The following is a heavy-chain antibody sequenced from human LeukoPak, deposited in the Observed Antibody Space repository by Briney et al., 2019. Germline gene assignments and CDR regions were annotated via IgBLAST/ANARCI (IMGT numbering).Heavy chain of an antibody. CDR2: ISSSSSYI. J-gene: IGHJ4*02. CDR3: AREVLTGTTSFDY. Sequence: GGSLRLSCAASGFTFSSYSMNRVRQAPGKGLEWVSSISSSSSYIYYADSVKGRFTISRDNAKNSLYLQMNSLRAEDTAVYYCAREVLTGTTSFDYWGQGTLVTVSS. CDR1: GFTFSSYS. V-gene: IGHV3-21*01. D-gene: IGHD1-7*01.